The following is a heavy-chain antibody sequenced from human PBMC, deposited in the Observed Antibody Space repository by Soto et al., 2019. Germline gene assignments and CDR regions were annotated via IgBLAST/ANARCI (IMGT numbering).Heavy chain of an antibody. CDR2: ISGSGGST. J-gene: IGHJ4*02. CDR1: GFTFSSYA. D-gene: IGHD4-4*01. Sequence: GGSLRLSCAASGFTFSSYAMSWVRQAPGKGLEWVSAISGSGGSTYYADSVKGRFTISRDNSKNTLYLQMNSLRAEDTAVYYCARAIMTTVTTRNAGVFGYWGQGTLVTVSS. CDR3: ARAIMTTVTTRNAGVFGY. V-gene: IGHV3-23*01.